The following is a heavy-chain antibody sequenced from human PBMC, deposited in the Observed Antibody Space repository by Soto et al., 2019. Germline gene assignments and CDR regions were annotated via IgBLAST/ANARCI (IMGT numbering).Heavy chain of an antibody. CDR1: GFTFSSYA. CDR2: ITGSGGTI. J-gene: IGHJ4*02. D-gene: IGHD2-21*02. CDR3: EKDAVYGDGLWLVAD. Sequence: EVLLLESGGVLVQPGGSLRLSCAVSGFTFSSYAMGWVREAPGRGLERVSGITGSGGTIDNAGSVKGRFTISRDNSKNTVYLQMNSLRAVDTAMYYCEKDAVYGDGLWLVADWGQGTLVTVS. V-gene: IGHV3-23*01.